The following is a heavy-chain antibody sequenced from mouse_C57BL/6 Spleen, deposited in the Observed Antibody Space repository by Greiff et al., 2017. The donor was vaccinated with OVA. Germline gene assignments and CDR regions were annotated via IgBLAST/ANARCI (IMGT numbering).Heavy chain of an antibody. CDR1: GYTFTSYG. V-gene: IGHV1-81*01. J-gene: IGHJ1*03. D-gene: IGHD1-1*01. CDR3: SSYSSYALYFDV. Sequence: QVQLQQSGAELARPGASVKLSCKASGYTFTSYGISWVKQRTGQGLEWIGEIYPRSGNTYYNEKFKGKATLTADKSYSTAYMELRRLSSEDSAVYFCSSYSSYALYFDVWGTGTPVTVSS. CDR2: IYPRSGNT.